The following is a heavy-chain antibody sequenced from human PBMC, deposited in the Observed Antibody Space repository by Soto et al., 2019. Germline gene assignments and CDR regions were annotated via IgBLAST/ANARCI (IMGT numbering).Heavy chain of an antibody. D-gene: IGHD2-2*01. J-gene: IGHJ3*01. Sequence: EVQLAESGGGLVQPGGSLRLSCAVSGFTVSSNYLGWVRQAPGKGLELVSVIYSGGSTLSADSVKGRFTLSRDDYKNMVWLQMNSLKAEDTAVYYCAARGVVLPAGTDALDVWGQGTMVTVSS. V-gene: IGHV3-66*01. CDR2: IYSGGST. CDR3: AARGVVLPAGTDALDV. CDR1: GFTVSSNY.